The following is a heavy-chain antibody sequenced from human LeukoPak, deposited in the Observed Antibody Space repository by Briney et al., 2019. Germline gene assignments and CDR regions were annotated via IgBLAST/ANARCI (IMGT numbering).Heavy chain of an antibody. D-gene: IGHD3-3*01. CDR2: INPSGGST. Sequence: GGSLRLSCAASGYTFTSYYMHWVRQAPGQGLEWMGIINPSGGSTSYAQKFQGRVTMTRDTSTSTVYMELSSLRSEDTAVYYCAREVRFLNGMDVWGQGTTLTVSS. CDR1: GYTFTSYY. CDR3: AREVRFLNGMDV. J-gene: IGHJ6*02. V-gene: IGHV1-46*01.